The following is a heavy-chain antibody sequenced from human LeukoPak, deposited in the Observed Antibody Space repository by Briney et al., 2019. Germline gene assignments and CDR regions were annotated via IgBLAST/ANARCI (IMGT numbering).Heavy chain of an antibody. J-gene: IGHJ4*02. CDR3: AKTRPLDSSSWSHGDY. Sequence: PGGSLRLSCAASGFTFSSYAMHWVRQAPGKGLEWVAVISYDGSNEYCADSVKGRFTISRDNSKNTLYLQMNSLRAEDTAVYYCAKTRPLDSSSWSHGDYWGQGTLVTVSS. CDR1: GFTFSSYA. V-gene: IGHV3-30-3*02. D-gene: IGHD6-13*01. CDR2: ISYDGSNE.